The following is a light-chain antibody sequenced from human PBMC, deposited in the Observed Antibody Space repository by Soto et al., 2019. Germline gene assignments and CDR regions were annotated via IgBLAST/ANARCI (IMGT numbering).Light chain of an antibody. CDR2: EGS. V-gene: IGLV2-23*01. J-gene: IGLJ2*01. CDR1: SSDVGSYNH. CDR3: CSYAGSSTPVV. Sequence: QSVLTQPASVSGSPGQSITISCTGTSSDVGSYNHVSWYQQHPGKAPKLMIYEGSKRPSGVPNRFSGSKSGNTASLTISGLQAEDEADYYCCSYAGSSTPVVFGGGTKVTVL.